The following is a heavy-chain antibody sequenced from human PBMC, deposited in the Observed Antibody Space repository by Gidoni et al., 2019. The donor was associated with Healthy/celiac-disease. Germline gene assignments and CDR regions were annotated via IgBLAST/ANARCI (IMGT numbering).Heavy chain of an antibody. D-gene: IGHD1-1*01. Sequence: QVQLVQSGAALKKPGSSVNVSCKASGGPLSSDAISWVRQAPGPGLEWMGGTIPIFGTANYAQKVEGRVTITADKSTSTAYMELSSLRSEDTAVYYCARGVERRTDYYYYYMDVWGKGTTVTVSS. V-gene: IGHV1-69*06. CDR1: GGPLSSDA. CDR3: ARGVERRTDYYYYYMDV. CDR2: TIPIFGTA. J-gene: IGHJ6*03.